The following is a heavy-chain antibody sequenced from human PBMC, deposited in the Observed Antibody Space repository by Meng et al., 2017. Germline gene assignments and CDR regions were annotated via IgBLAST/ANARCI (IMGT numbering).Heavy chain of an antibody. D-gene: IGHD6-19*01. CDR3: ARSMLIRRTKYSSGWSDY. CDR2: ISYDGSNK. Sequence: GESLKISCTVSGGSISSSSYYWGWIRQPPGKGLEWVAVISYDGSNKYYADSVKGRFTISRDNSKNTLYLQMNSLRAEDPAVYYCARSMLIRRTKYSSGWSDYWGQGTLVTVSS. J-gene: IGHJ4*02. V-gene: IGHV3-30*03. CDR1: GGSISSSS.